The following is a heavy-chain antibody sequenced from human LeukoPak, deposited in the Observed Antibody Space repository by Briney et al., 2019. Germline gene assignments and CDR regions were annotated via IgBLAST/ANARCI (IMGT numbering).Heavy chain of an antibody. J-gene: IGHJ4*02. V-gene: IGHV3-7*01. CDR3: VRESFSRGDFN. Sequence: GGPLRLSCAASGFTFSNYCMIWLRQAPGKGLEWVANIKEDGSTKYYVDSVRGRFTISRDNAKNSLYLQMNSLTAEDTAVFYCVRESFSRGDFNWGQGTLVSVSS. CDR2: IKEDGSTK. CDR1: GFTFSNYC. D-gene: IGHD7-27*01.